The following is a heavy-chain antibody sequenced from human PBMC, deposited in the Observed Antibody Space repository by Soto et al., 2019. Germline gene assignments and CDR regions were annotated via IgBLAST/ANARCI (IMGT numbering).Heavy chain of an antibody. CDR1: GFTFSSYG. CDR3: AKVRRRGYSYGPNFGY. J-gene: IGHJ4*02. CDR2: ISYDGSNK. D-gene: IGHD5-18*01. Sequence: GGSLRLSCAASGFTFSSYGMHWVRQAPGKGLEWVAVISYDGSNKYYADSVKGRFTISRDNSKNTLYLQMNSLRAEDTAVYYCAKVRRRGYSYGPNFGYWGQGTLVTVSS. V-gene: IGHV3-30*18.